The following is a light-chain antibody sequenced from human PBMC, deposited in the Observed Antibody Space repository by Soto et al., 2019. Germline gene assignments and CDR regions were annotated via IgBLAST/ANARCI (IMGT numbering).Light chain of an antibody. CDR3: QSYDSTDHVV. CDR1: SGSIATNY. CDR2: EHN. Sequence: NFMLTQSHSVSESPGKTVTISCTRSSGSIATNYVQWYQQRPGSSPTTVIYEHNRRPSGVPDRFSGSIDSSSNSASLTISGLKTEDEADYYCQSYDSTDHVVFGGGTKLTVL. V-gene: IGLV6-57*01. J-gene: IGLJ2*01.